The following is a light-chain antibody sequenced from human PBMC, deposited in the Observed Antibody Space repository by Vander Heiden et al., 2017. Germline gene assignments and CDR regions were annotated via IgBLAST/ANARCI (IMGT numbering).Light chain of an antibody. CDR2: DAS. V-gene: IGKV3-11*01. CDR1: QSVSSY. J-gene: IGKJ5*01. CDR3: QQRSTS. Sequence: EIVLTQSPATLSLSPGERATLSCRASQSVSSYLAWYQQKPGQAPRLLIYDASNRATGIPARFSGSGSVTDFTLTISSLEPEDFAVYYCQQRSTSFGQGTRLEIK.